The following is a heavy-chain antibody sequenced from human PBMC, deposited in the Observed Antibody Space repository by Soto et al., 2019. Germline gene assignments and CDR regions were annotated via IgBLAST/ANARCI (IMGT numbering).Heavy chain of an antibody. J-gene: IGHJ4*02. CDR1: GFTFKNYA. Sequence: EVQLLDSGGGLVQPGGSLRLSCAASGFTFKNYAMSWVRQAPGKGLEWVSSISASGGSTNYADSVKGRFTISRDNSENTVYLQMNSLRAEDTAVYYCVKTRLAGGFDYWGQGSLVTVSS. V-gene: IGHV3-23*01. D-gene: IGHD3-16*01. CDR3: VKTRLAGGFDY. CDR2: ISASGGST.